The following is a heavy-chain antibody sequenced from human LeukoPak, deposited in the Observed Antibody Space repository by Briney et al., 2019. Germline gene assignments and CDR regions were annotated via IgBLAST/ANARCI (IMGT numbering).Heavy chain of an antibody. CDR1: GGSISSYY. Sequence: SETLSLTCTVSGGSISSYYWSWIRQPPGKGLEWIGYIYYSGSTNYNPSLKSRVTISVDTSKNQFSLKLSSVTAADTAVYYCARHSPRQLGYCSGGSCYSGRPPFFDYWGQGTLVTVSS. V-gene: IGHV4-59*08. D-gene: IGHD2-15*01. J-gene: IGHJ4*02. CDR3: ARHSPRQLGYCSGGSCYSGRPPFFDY. CDR2: IYYSGST.